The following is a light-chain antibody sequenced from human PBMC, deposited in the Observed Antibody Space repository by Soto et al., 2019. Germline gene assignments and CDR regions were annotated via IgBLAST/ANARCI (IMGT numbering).Light chain of an antibody. J-gene: IGKJ2*01. V-gene: IGKV3D-15*01. Sequence: EVVMTQSPATLSVAPGERATLSCRASQSVSTNVAWYQQRPGQPPRLLIYGASTRATGIPARFSGSGSGTQFTLSISSLQSEDFAVYDCHQYNNRPPYTFGQGTQLEIK. CDR3: HQYNNRPPYT. CDR2: GAS. CDR1: QSVSTN.